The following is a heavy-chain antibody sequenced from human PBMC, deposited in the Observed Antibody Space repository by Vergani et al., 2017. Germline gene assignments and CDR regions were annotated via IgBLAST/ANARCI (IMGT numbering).Heavy chain of an antibody. CDR1: GYTFTGYY. Sequence: QVQLVQSGAEVKKPGASVKVSCKASGYTFTGYYMHWVRQAPGQGLEWMGWINPNSGGTNYAQKFQGRVTMTRDTSISTAYMELSRLRSDDTAVYYCARDGYCSSTSCYGWFDPRGQGTLVTVSS. J-gene: IGHJ5*02. CDR3: ARDGYCSSTSCYGWFDP. CDR2: INPNSGGT. V-gene: IGHV1-2*02. D-gene: IGHD2-2*03.